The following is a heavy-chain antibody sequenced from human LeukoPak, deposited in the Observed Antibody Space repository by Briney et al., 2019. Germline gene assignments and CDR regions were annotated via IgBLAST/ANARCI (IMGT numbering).Heavy chain of an antibody. Sequence: ASVEVSCKASGYTFTSYDINWVRQATGQGLEWMGWMNPNSGNTGYAQKFQGRVTMTRNTSISTAYMELSSLRSEDTAVYYCARGRYGSSTSCYNYWGQGTLVTVSS. CDR2: MNPNSGNT. V-gene: IGHV1-8*01. CDR1: GYTFTSYD. J-gene: IGHJ4*02. D-gene: IGHD2-2*02. CDR3: ARGRYGSSTSCYNY.